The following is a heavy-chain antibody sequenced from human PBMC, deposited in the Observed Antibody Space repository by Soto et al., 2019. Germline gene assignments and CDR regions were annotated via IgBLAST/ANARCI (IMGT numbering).Heavy chain of an antibody. J-gene: IGHJ5*02. CDR2: MNPNSGNT. CDR1: GYTFTSYD. Sequence: QVQLVQSGAEVKKPGASVKVSCKASGYTFTSYDINWVRQATGQGLEWMGWMNPNSGNTGYAQKFQGRVTMTRNTSIRPAYMELSSLRSEDTAVYYCARSRPVPTGGYSLDYNWFDPWGQGTLVTVSS. D-gene: IGHD5-18*01. V-gene: IGHV1-8*01. CDR3: ARSRPVPTGGYSLDYNWFDP.